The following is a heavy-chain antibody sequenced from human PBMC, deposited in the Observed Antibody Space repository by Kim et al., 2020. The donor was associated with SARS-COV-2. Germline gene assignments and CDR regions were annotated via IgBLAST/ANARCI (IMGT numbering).Heavy chain of an antibody. D-gene: IGHD6-6*01. V-gene: IGHV3-11*01. Sequence: GGSLRLSCAASGFTFSDYYMSWIRQAPGKGLEWVSYISSSGSTIYYADSVKGRFTISRDNAKNSLYLQMNSLRAEDTAVYYCARDHSIAAFSYYYGMDVWGQGTTVTVSS. CDR1: GFTFSDYY. CDR2: ISSSGSTI. J-gene: IGHJ6*02. CDR3: ARDHSIAAFSYYYGMDV.